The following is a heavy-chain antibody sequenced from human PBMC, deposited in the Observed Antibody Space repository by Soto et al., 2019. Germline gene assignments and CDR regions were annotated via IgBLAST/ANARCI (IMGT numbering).Heavy chain of an antibody. J-gene: IGHJ3*02. Sequence: SETLSLTCTVSGGSISSYYWSWIRQPPGKGLEWIRYIYYSGSTNNNPSLKSRVTISVDTSKNQFSLKLSSVTAADTAVYYCARDNHYGEQAFDIWGQGTMVTVSS. D-gene: IGHD4-17*01. CDR3: ARDNHYGEQAFDI. CDR2: IYYSGST. V-gene: IGHV4-59*01. CDR1: GGSISSYY.